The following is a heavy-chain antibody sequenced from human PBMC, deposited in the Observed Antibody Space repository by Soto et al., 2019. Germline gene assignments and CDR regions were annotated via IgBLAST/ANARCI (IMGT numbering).Heavy chain of an antibody. J-gene: IGHJ4*02. D-gene: IGHD3-22*01. V-gene: IGHV1-69*01. Sequence: VQLVQSGAEVKKPGSSVKVSCKASGGTFSSYAISWVRQAPGQGLEWMGGIIPIFGTANYAQKFQGRVTITADESTSTAYMELSSLRSEDTAVYYCARALYYYDSSGYYPTNFDYWGQGTLVTVSS. CDR2: IIPIFGTA. CDR1: GGTFSSYA. CDR3: ARALYYYDSSGYYPTNFDY.